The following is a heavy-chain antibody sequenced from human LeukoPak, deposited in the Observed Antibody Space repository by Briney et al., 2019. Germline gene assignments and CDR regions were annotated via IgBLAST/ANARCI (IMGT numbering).Heavy chain of an antibody. CDR3: ARVVSGIAAARNWFDP. V-gene: IGHV3-66*01. Sequence: GGSLRLSCAASGFTVSSNYMSWVRQAPGKGLEWVSVIYSGGSTYYADSVKGRFTISRDNSKNTLYLQMNSLRAEDTAVYYCARVVSGIAAARNWFDPWGRGTLVTVSS. J-gene: IGHJ5*02. CDR2: IYSGGST. CDR1: GFTVSSNY. D-gene: IGHD6-13*01.